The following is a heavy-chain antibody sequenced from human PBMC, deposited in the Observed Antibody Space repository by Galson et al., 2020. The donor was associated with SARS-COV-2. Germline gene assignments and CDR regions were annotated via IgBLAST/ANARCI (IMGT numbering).Heavy chain of an antibody. CDR1: GGSLTSYY. Sequence: SETLSLTCTVSGGSLTSYYWNWIRQSPGKGLEWIGSVFHNGITNYSASLKSRVTMSVDKSKNEVSLKVTSATPEDTAVYYCARTRSLIASKPFDPWGRGIMVTVSS. D-gene: IGHD2-2*01. V-gene: IGHV4-59*01. CDR3: ARTRSLIASKPFDP. CDR2: VFHNGIT. J-gene: IGHJ5*02.